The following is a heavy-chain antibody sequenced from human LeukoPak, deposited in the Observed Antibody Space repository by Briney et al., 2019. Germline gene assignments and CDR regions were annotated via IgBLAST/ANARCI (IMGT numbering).Heavy chain of an antibody. CDR3: ARHPRGLGYCSSTSCYTFDY. D-gene: IGHD2-2*02. J-gene: IGHJ4*02. Sequence: PSETLSLTCTVSGGSVSSNYWSWVRQPPGKGLEWIGYIYYSGSTNYNPSLKSRVTISVDTSQNQFSLKLMSVTAADTAVYFCARHPRGLGYCSSTSCYTFDYWGQGTQVTVSS. V-gene: IGHV4-59*08. CDR1: GGSVSSNY. CDR2: IYYSGST.